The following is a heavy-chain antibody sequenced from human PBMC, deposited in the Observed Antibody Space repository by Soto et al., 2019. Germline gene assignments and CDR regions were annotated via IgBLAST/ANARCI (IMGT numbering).Heavy chain of an antibody. CDR1: VYSVSSNTAS. CDR3: AKGDNIGTNTGYAFEP. V-gene: IGHV6-1*01. Sequence: SQTLSLTCAISVYSVSSNTASWNWIIQSPSRGLEWLGRTYFRSKWYNDYAVSVKSRIIINPDTSNNQFSLQLNSVTPEDTAVYFCAKGDNIGTNTGYAFEPWGQGIMVTVSS. J-gene: IGHJ5*02. CDR2: TYFRSKWYN. D-gene: IGHD5-12*01.